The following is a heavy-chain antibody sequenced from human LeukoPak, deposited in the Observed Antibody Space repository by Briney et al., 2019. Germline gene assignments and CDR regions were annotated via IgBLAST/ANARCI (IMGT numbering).Heavy chain of an antibody. D-gene: IGHD3-16*01. CDR3: ASDDYVSQYYFDY. CDR2: ISTVGTST. J-gene: IGHJ4*02. V-gene: IGHV3-48*04. Sequence: GGSLRLSCAASEFAFSSYSMSWVRQAPGKGLEWVSYISTVGTSTFYAASVRGRFTISRDNAKNTLYLQMNSLRAEDTAVYYCASDDYVSQYYFDYWGQGTLVTVSS. CDR1: EFAFSSYS.